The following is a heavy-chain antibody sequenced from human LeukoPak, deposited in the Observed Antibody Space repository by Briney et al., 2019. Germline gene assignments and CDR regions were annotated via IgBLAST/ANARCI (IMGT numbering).Heavy chain of an antibody. CDR1: GGSISSSSYY. D-gene: IGHD5-18*01. CDR3: ARDEGYGWQIDI. J-gene: IGHJ3*02. CDR2: IYYSGST. Sequence: SETLSLTCTVSGGSISSSSYYWGWIRQPPGKGLEWIGSIYYSGSTYYNPSLKSRVTISVDTSKNQFSLKLSSVTAADTAVYYCARDEGYGWQIDIWGQGTMVTVSS. V-gene: IGHV4-39*02.